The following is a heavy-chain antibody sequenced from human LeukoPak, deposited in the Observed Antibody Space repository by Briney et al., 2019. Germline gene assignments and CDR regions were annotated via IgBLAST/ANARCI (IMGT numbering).Heavy chain of an antibody. Sequence: PSETLSLTCTVSGGSISSYYWSWIRQPAGKGLEWIGRIYTSGSTNYNPSLKSRVTMSVDTSKNQFSLKLSSVTAADTAVYYCARDGSYYDSSGYLDYWGQGTLVTVPS. CDR1: GGSISSYY. D-gene: IGHD3-22*01. V-gene: IGHV4-4*07. J-gene: IGHJ4*02. CDR2: IYTSGST. CDR3: ARDGSYYDSSGYLDY.